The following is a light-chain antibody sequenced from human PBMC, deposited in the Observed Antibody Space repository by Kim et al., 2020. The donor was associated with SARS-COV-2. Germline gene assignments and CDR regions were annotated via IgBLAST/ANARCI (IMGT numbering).Light chain of an antibody. CDR3: QQRSNWPRT. CDR2: DAS. V-gene: IGKV3-11*01. Sequence: LSPGERATLSCRASQSVDNYLTGYQQRPGQAPRLLIHDASNRATGIPARFSGSGSGTDFTLTISSLEPEDFSVYYCQQRSNWPRTFGQGTKVDIK. J-gene: IGKJ1*01. CDR1: QSVDNY.